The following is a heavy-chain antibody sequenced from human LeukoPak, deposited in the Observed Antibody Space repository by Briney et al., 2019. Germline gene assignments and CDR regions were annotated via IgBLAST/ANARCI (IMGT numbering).Heavy chain of an antibody. CDR2: IYVTGT. V-gene: IGHV4-59*08. CDR1: DDSFSSHY. J-gene: IGHJ6*03. D-gene: IGHD3-16*02. CDR3: ARHIGGGIEDMDV. Sequence: SETLSLTCAVSDDSFSSHYWTWIRQPPGKGLEWIGYIYVTGTRYNPYLQSRVTISVDRSRNQFFLKMSSVTAADTAVYYCARHIGGGIEDMDVWGKGTKVIVSS.